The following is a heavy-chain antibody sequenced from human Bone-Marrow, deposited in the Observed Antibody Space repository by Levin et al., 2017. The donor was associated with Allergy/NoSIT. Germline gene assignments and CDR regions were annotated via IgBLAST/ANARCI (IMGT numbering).Heavy chain of an antibody. CDR1: GSTFTSYY. J-gene: IGHJ3*01. Sequence: ASVKVSCKASGSTFTSYYIHWVRQAPGQGPEWMGIINPGGGTPTYAQKFQDRVTMTSDTSTTTVYMELNSLTSEDTAVYYCALREVAGMDVFDLWGQGTLVSVSS. CDR3: ALREVAGMDVFDL. V-gene: IGHV1-46*01. D-gene: IGHD6-19*01. CDR2: INPGGGTP.